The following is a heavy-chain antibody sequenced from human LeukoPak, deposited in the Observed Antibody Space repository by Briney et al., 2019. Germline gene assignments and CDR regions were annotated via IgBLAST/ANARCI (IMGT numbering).Heavy chain of an antibody. CDR1: GFTFSSYS. D-gene: IGHD3-22*01. Sequence: PGGSLRLSCAASGFTFSSYSMNWVRQAPGKGLEWVSSISSSSSYIYYADSVKGRFTISRDNAKNSLYLQMNSLRAEDTAVYYFSTSTMLELYLGYWGQGTLVTVSS. CDR3: STSTMLELYLGY. V-gene: IGHV3-21*04. J-gene: IGHJ4*02. CDR2: ISSSSSYI.